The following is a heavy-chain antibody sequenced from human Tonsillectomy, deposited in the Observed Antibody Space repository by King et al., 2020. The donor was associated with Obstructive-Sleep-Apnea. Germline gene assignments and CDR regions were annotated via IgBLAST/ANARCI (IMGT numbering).Heavy chain of an antibody. CDR2: ISYSGST. CDR1: GGSISSGSYY. D-gene: IGHD3-10*01. CDR3: ARDGSGRSGAFDI. Sequence: VQLQESGPGLVKPSQTLSLTCTVSGGSISSGSYYWSWIRQHPGKGLEWIGYISYSGSTYYNPSLKSRFTISVETSKNQFSLKLTSVTAADTAVYYCARDGSGRSGAFDIWGQGTVVTVSS. J-gene: IGHJ3*02. V-gene: IGHV4-31*03.